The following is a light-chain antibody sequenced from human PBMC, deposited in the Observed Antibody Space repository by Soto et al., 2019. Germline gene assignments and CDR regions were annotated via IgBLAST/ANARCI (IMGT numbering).Light chain of an antibody. CDR2: DVT. V-gene: IGLV2-14*03. J-gene: IGLJ2*01. CDR3: SSFTSSNTLL. CDR1: SSDVGGYIY. Sequence: QSALTQPASVSGSPGQSITISCTGTSSDVGGYIYVSWHQQHPGTAPKLMIYDVTIRPSGGSHRFSGSKSGNTASLTISNLQAEDEADYYCSSFTSSNTLLFGGGTKLTVL.